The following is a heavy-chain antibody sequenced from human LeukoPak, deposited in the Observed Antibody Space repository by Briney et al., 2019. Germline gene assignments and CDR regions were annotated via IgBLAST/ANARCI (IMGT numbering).Heavy chain of an antibody. Sequence: PSETLSLTCTVSGGSISSYYWSWIRQPPGKGLEWIGYIHYSGSTNYNPSLKSRVTMSLDTSKNQFSLKLSSVTAADTAVYYCARHGGGSGWNWHFDLWGRGTLVTVSS. J-gene: IGHJ2*01. CDR3: ARHGGGSGWNWHFDL. CDR1: GGSISSYY. V-gene: IGHV4-59*08. CDR2: IHYSGST. D-gene: IGHD6-19*01.